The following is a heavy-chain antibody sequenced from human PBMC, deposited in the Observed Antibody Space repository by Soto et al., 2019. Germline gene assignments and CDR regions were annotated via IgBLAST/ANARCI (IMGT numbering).Heavy chain of an antibody. V-gene: IGHV1-69*01. CDR3: ARLNVDMAIRAYYFYVMDF. CDR1: GGTFSSYA. Sequence: QVQLVQSGAEVKKPGSSVKVSCKASGGTFSSYAISWVRQAPGPGLEWMGGIIPMFGTANYAQKFQGRVTITADEAAGTAYMEMSSLRSEDTAVYFGARLNVDMAIRAYYFYVMDFWGQANGVSVSS. D-gene: IGHD5-18*01. J-gene: IGHJ6*02. CDR2: IIPMFGTA.